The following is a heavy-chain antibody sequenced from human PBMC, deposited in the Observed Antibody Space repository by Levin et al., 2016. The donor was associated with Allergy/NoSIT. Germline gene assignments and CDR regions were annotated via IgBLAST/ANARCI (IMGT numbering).Heavy chain of an antibody. Sequence: WVRQAPGQGLEWMGWMNPNSGNTGYAQKFQGRVTMTRNTSISTAYMELSSLRSEDTAVYYCAIISGGVVVVAAGGWGQGTLVTVSS. J-gene: IGHJ4*02. D-gene: IGHD2-15*01. CDR2: MNPNSGNT. CDR3: AIISGGVVVVAAGG. V-gene: IGHV1-8*01.